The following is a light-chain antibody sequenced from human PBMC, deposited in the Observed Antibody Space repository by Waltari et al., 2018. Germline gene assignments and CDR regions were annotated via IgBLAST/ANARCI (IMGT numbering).Light chain of an antibody. CDR1: SSDY. J-gene: IGLJ3*02. Sequence: QSALTQPPSASGSPGQSVTISCTGTSSDYVSWFQHHPGKAPKLRIYEVSKRPSGVPDRFSGSKSGNSASLTASGLQADDEAHYYVSSYADNTLVFGGGTKLTVL. V-gene: IGLV2-8*01. CDR3: SSYADNTLV. CDR2: EVS.